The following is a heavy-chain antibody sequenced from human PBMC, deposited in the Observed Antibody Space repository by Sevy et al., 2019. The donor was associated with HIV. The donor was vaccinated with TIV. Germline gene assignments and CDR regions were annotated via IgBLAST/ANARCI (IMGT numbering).Heavy chain of an antibody. J-gene: IGHJ4*02. V-gene: IGHV3-30*01. CDR1: GFSLSNHA. D-gene: IGHD2-15*01. CDR2: ISYDARKK. CDR3: ARLVGYCSGGRCSIIDF. Sequence: GGSLRLSCAASGFSLSNHAMIWVSQAPGKGLEWVAGISYDARKKYYADSVRGRFTISRDDSKNTLYLQMNSLTTEDTAVYYCARLVGYCSGGRCSIIDFWGQGTLVTVSS.